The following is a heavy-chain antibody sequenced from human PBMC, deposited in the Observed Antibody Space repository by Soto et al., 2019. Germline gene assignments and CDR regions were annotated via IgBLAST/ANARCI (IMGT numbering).Heavy chain of an antibody. CDR1: GFTFSSYG. CDR3: ARDLGRARYSSSWSNYYYYYGMDV. V-gene: IGHV3-33*01. D-gene: IGHD6-13*01. CDR2: IWYDGSNK. Sequence: QVQLVESGGGVVQPGRSLRLSCAASGFTFSSYGMHWVRQAPGKGLEWVAVIWYDGSNKYYADSVKGRFTISRDNSKNTLYLQMNSLRAEDTAVYYCARDLGRARYSSSWSNYYYYYGMDVWGQGTTVTVSS. J-gene: IGHJ6*02.